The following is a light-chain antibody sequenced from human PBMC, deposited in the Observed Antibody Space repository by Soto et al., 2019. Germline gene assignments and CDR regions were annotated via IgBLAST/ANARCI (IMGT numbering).Light chain of an antibody. CDR3: YSYSSSSTYV. CDR1: SSDVGGYNY. Sequence: QSVLTQPASVSGSPGQSITISCTGTSSDVGGYNYVSWYQHHPGKAPKLIIYDVSNRPSGVSNRFSGSKSGNTASLTISGLQADDEADYYCYSYSSSSTYVFGPVTEVTVL. CDR2: DVS. V-gene: IGLV2-14*03. J-gene: IGLJ1*01.